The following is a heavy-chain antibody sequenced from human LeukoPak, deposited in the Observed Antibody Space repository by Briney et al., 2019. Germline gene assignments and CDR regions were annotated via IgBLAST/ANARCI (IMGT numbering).Heavy chain of an antibody. V-gene: IGHV3-23*01. CDR3: ARGQIAVAGSSGAFAI. CDR2: ISGSGGST. Sequence: GALRLSCAASGFTFSSYAMSWVRQAPGKGLEWVSAISGSGGSTYYADSAKGRFTISRDNSKNTLYLQMNSLRAEDAAVYYCARGQIAVAGSSGAFAIWGQGTMVTVSS. CDR1: GFTFSSYA. D-gene: IGHD6-19*01. J-gene: IGHJ3*02.